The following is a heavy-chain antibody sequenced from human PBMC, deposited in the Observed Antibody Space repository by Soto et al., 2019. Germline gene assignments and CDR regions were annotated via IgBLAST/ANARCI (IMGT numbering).Heavy chain of an antibody. CDR3: TTDSYSTIIIDLFDY. CDR1: GFTFSNAW. Sequence: GGSLRLSCAASGFTFSNAWINWVRQAPGKGLEGVGRIKSKTDGGTTDYAAPVKGRFAISRDDSNNMVYLQMNSLKIEDTAVYYCTTDSYSTIIIDLFDYWGHGTLVTVSS. J-gene: IGHJ4*01. CDR2: IKSKTDGGTT. V-gene: IGHV3-15*07. D-gene: IGHD3-22*01.